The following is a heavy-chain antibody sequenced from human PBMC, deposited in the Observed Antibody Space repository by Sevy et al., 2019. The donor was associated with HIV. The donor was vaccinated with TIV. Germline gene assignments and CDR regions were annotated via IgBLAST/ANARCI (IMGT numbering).Heavy chain of an antibody. CDR1: GFTFSSYS. CDR3: ARDRDDSRSFVGY. D-gene: IGHD6-6*01. Sequence: GESLKISCAASGFTFSSYSMNRVRQAPGKGLEWVSSISSSSSYIYYADSVKGRFTISRDNAKNSLYLQMNSLRAEDTAVYYCARDRDDSRSFVGYWGQGTLVTVSS. J-gene: IGHJ4*02. V-gene: IGHV3-21*01. CDR2: ISSSSSYI.